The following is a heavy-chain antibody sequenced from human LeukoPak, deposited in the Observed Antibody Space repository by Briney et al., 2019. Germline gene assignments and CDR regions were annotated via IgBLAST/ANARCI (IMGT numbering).Heavy chain of an antibody. J-gene: IGHJ4*02. Sequence: ASVKVSCKASGYTFTSYEIYWVRQATGQGLEWMGWMNPNSGNTGYAQKFQGRVTITRNTSIRTAYMELSSLRSEDTAVYYCARGASRSFDYWGQGTLGTVSS. CDR2: MNPNSGNT. CDR1: GYTFTSYE. V-gene: IGHV1-8*03. CDR3: ARGASRSFDY.